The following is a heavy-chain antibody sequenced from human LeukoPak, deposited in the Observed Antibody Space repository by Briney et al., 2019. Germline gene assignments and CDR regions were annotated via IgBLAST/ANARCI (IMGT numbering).Heavy chain of an antibody. D-gene: IGHD5-12*01. CDR2: VRSNTYGGTT. CDR1: GFTFGDYA. Sequence: GGSLRLSCTASGFTFGDYAMSWVRQAPGKGLEWVGFVRSNTYGGTTEYAASVKGTFTISRDDSKSIAYLQMNSLKTEDTAVYYCARSRGNSAYTRYSFDHWGKGTWVTVP. CDR3: ARSRGNSAYTRYSFDH. J-gene: IGHJ4*02. V-gene: IGHV3-49*04.